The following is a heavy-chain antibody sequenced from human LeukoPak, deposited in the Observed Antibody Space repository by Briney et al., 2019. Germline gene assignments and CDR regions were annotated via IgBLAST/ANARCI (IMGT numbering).Heavy chain of an antibody. V-gene: IGHV3-30-3*01. J-gene: IGHJ4*02. CDR3: AKKYSSSWYYSDY. Sequence: PGGSLRLSCAASGFTFRSYAMHWVRQAPGKGLEWVAVISYDENNKFYADSVKGRFTISRDNSKNTLYLQMNSLKPEDTAVYYCAKKYSSSWYYSDYWSQGTLVTVSS. CDR1: GFTFRSYA. CDR2: ISYDENNK. D-gene: IGHD6-13*01.